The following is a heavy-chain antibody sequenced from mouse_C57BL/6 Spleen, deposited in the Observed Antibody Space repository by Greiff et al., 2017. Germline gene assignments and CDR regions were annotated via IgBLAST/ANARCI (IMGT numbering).Heavy chain of an antibody. CDR3: SRLLGQAWFAY. CDR2: IYPGDGDT. J-gene: IGHJ3*01. Sequence: QVQLQQSGPELVKPGASVKISCKASGYAFSSSWMNWVKQRPGKGLEWIGRIYPGDGDTNYNGKFKGKATLTADKSSSTAYMQLSSLTSEDSAVXYYSRLLGQAWFAYWGQGTMVTVSA. CDR1: GYAFSSSW. V-gene: IGHV1-82*01. D-gene: IGHD4-1*01.